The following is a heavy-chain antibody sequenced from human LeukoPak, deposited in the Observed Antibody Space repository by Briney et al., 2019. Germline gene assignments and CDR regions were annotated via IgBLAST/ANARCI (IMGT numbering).Heavy chain of an antibody. J-gene: IGHJ6*03. CDR1: GFTFSSYG. CDR3: ARFAAGGSYYYYMDV. D-gene: IGHD6-25*01. CDR2: IGTSSTTI. Sequence: GGSLRLSCAASGFTFSSYGMHWVRQPPGKGLEWVSNIGTSSTTIYYADSVKGRFTISRDNAKNSLYLQMNSLRADDTAVYYCARFAAGGSYYYYMDVWGKGTTVTVSS. V-gene: IGHV3-48*01.